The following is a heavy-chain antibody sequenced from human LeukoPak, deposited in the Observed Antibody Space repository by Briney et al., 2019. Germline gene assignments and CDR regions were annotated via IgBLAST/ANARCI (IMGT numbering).Heavy chain of an antibody. CDR1: GFTFSSDA. D-gene: IGHD6-19*01. Sequence: GGSLRLSCAASGFTFSSDALSWVRQAPGKGLEWVSLISGSGGRTDYEDSVKGRFTMSRDHSSNTLYLEMNSLTAEDTGAYYCAKHVRTSVWFFDYWGQGTLVTVSS. V-gene: IGHV3-23*01. J-gene: IGHJ4*02. CDR2: ISGSGGRT. CDR3: AKHVRTSVWFFDY.